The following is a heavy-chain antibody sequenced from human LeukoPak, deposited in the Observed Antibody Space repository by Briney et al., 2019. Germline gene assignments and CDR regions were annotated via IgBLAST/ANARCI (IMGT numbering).Heavy chain of an antibody. CDR3: ARVSAAAGTHDY. Sequence: PGGSLRLSCAASGFSFSSYSMNWVRRAPGKGLEWVSYITSSSSTMYYTDSVKSRFTISRDNAKNSLYLQMNSLRDEDTAVYYCARVSAAAGTHDYWGQGTLVTVSS. CDR2: ITSSSSTM. D-gene: IGHD6-13*01. J-gene: IGHJ4*02. V-gene: IGHV3-48*02. CDR1: GFSFSSYS.